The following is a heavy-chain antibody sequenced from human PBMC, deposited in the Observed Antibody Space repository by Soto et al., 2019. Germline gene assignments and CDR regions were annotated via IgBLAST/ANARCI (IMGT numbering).Heavy chain of an antibody. J-gene: IGHJ5*02. Sequence: GVSRRYSWGGSGGTSRPFRRLWVRHAPGKRLEWVAIISYDGSNEYYADSVKGRFTISRDNSKNTLYLQMNSLRAEDTAVYYCAKDPRSVFLNGMCRHPVWFDPLRHATLVTV. CDR3: AKDPRSVFLNGMCRHPVWFDP. CDR2: ISYDGSNE. CDR1: GGTSRPFR. D-gene: IGHD3-9*01. V-gene: IGHV3-30*18.